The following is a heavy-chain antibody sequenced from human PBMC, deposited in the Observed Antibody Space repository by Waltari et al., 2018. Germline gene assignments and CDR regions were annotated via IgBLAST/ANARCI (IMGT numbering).Heavy chain of an antibody. Sequence: QVQLQESGPGLVKPSDSLSLTCTVSGASIRGYWFNWIRLSPGKGLEWIGYVAYGGSTNYHPSLRSRVTMLVDTPKNQVSLHLTSVTTADTAFYYCARSSAPFNSLESWGQGALVTVSS. J-gene: IGHJ4*02. CDR3: ARSSAPFNSLES. D-gene: IGHD2-21*01. CDR1: GASIRGYW. CDR2: VAYGGST. V-gene: IGHV4-59*07.